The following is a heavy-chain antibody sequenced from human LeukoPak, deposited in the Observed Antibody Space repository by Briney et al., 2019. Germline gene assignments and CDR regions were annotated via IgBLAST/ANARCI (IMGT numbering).Heavy chain of an antibody. CDR3: ARDSEGSGWYPYYFDY. J-gene: IGHJ4*02. D-gene: IGHD6-19*01. V-gene: IGHV3-21*01. CDR1: GFTFSSYS. CDR2: ISSSSSYI. Sequence: GGSLRLSCAASGFTFSSYSMNWVRQAPGKGLEWVSSISSSSSYIYYADSVKGRFTISRDNAKNSLYLQMNSLRAEDTAVYYCARDSEGSGWYPYYFDYWGQGTLVTVPS.